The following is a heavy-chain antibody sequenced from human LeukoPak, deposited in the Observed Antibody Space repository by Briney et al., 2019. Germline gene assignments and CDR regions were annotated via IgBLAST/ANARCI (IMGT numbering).Heavy chain of an antibody. V-gene: IGHV4-4*07. CDR3: ARVSAAGFPFDY. Sequence: SETLSLTXTVSDGSINTYDWSWIRQPAGKGLEWIGRIYTSGSTNYNPSLKSRVTMSVDTSKNQFSLKLSSVTAADTAVYYCARVSAAGFPFDYWGQGTLVTVSS. J-gene: IGHJ4*02. D-gene: IGHD6-13*01. CDR1: DGSINTYD. CDR2: IYTSGST.